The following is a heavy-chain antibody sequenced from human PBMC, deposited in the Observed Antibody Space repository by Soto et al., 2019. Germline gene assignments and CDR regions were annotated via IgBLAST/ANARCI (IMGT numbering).Heavy chain of an antibody. CDR2: INPSGGST. CDR1: GYTFTSYY. Sequence: VASVKVSCKASGYTFTSYYMHWVRQAPGQGLEWMGIINPSGGSTSYAQKFQGRVTMTRDTSTSTVYMELSSLRSEDTAVYYCARVEGVVVVAATPLDSYYYGMDVWGQGTTVTVSS. J-gene: IGHJ6*02. V-gene: IGHV1-46*01. CDR3: ARVEGVVVVAATPLDSYYYGMDV. D-gene: IGHD2-15*01.